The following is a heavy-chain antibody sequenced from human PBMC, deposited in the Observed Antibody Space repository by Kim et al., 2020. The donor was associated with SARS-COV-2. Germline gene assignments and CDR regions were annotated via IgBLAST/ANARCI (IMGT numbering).Heavy chain of an antibody. Sequence: SVKVSCKASGGTFSSYAISWVRQAPGQGLEWMGRIIPILGIANYAQKFQGRVTITADKSTSTAYMELSSLRSEDTAVYYCARDRPPLFYYMDVWGKGTTVTVSS. J-gene: IGHJ6*03. CDR1: GGTFSSYA. V-gene: IGHV1-69*04. CDR3: ARDRPPLFYYMDV. CDR2: IIPILGIA.